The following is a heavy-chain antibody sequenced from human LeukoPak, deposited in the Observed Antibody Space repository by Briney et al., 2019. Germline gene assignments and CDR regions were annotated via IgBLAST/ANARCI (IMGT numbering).Heavy chain of an antibody. Sequence: GGSLRLSCAVSGFPVSSKYMPWVRQAPGKGLEWVSVIYSDGSTFYADSVKGRFTISRDNAKNTVYLQMNSLRAEDTAVYYCARGTWDYWGQGTLVTVSS. CDR1: GFPVSSKY. CDR3: ARGTWDY. V-gene: IGHV3-53*05. CDR2: IYSDGST. J-gene: IGHJ4*02.